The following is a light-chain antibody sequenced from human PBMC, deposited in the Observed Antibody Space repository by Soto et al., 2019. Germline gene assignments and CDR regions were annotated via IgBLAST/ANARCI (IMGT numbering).Light chain of an antibody. V-gene: IGLV2-14*01. CDR3: ISYTSDDVRYV. CDR2: EVS. CDR1: NSDVGIYDF. J-gene: IGLJ1*01. Sequence: QSALTQPASVSGTPGQSITISCTGSNSDVGIYDFVSWYQHHPGRAPKLIVSEVSHRPSGVSNRFSGSKSGNTASLTISGLQSEDAADYYCISYTSDDVRYVFGTGTKLTVL.